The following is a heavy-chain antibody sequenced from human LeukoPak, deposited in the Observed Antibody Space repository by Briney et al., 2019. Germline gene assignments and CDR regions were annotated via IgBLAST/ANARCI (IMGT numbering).Heavy chain of an antibody. V-gene: IGHV4-30-2*01. CDR2: IYHTGST. D-gene: IGHD2-2*01. J-gene: IGHJ5*02. CDR1: GGSISSGLYS. CDR3: ARLQYCSGTSCYWFDP. Sequence: SETLSLTCTVSGGSISSGLYSWSWIRQPLGKGLERIGYIYHTGSTYYNPSLKSRVTISVDTSKNQFSLRLSSVTAADTAVYYCARLQYCSGTSCYWFDPWGQGTLVTVSS.